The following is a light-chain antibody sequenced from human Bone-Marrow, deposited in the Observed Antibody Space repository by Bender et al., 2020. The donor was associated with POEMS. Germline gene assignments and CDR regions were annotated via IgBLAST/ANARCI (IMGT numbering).Light chain of an antibody. CDR3: SSYTTINTLV. CDR1: SSDVGAFDY. CDR2: NVG. V-gene: IGLV2-14*03. J-gene: IGLJ1*01. Sequence: QSALTQPASVSGSPGQSITISCTGSSSDVGAFDYVSWYQQHPGKAPKLIIYNVGSRPSGVSDRLSGSKSGNAASLTISGLQAEDEADYYCSSYTTINTLVFGTGTKVTVL.